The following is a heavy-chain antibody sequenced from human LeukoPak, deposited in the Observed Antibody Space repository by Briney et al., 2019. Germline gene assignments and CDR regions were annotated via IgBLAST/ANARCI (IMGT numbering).Heavy chain of an antibody. J-gene: IGHJ4*02. CDR3: ARVRGYSYGYSDS. Sequence: GASVKVSCKGSGYTFISYDINWVRQGTGQGLEWRGWMNPNSGNTGYAQKFQGRVTITRQTSLTTTSMQPTGLRPEDPPLYYCARVRGYSYGYSDSWGQGTLVTVSS. CDR1: GYTFISYD. CDR2: MNPNSGNT. D-gene: IGHD5-18*01. V-gene: IGHV1-8*01.